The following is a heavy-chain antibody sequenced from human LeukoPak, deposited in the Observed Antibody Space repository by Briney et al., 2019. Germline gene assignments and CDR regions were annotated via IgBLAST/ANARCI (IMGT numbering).Heavy chain of an antibody. CDR1: GGTFSSYA. V-gene: IGHV1-69*13. J-gene: IGHJ5*02. Sequence: ASVKVSRKASGGTFSSYAISWVRQAPGQGLEWMGGIIPIFGTANYAQKFQGRVTITADESTSTAYMELSSLRSEDTAVYYCARAHRRYCSGGSCYNWFDPWGQGTLVTVSS. CDR2: IIPIFGTA. CDR3: ARAHRRYCSGGSCYNWFDP. D-gene: IGHD2-15*01.